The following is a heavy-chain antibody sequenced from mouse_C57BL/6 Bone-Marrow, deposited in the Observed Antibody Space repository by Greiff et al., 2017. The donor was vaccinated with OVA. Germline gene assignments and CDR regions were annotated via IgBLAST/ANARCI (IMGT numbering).Heavy chain of an antibody. J-gene: IGHJ1*03. Sequence: QVQLQQSGAELVRPGTSVKVSCKASGYAFTNYLIEWVKQRPGQGLEWIGVINPGSGGTNYNEKFKGKATLTADKSSSTAYMQLSSLTSEDSAVYVCARFYVPWWYFDVWGTGTTVTVSS. CDR3: ARFYVPWWYFDV. CDR1: GYAFTNYL. D-gene: IGHD1-1*01. V-gene: IGHV1-54*01. CDR2: INPGSGGT.